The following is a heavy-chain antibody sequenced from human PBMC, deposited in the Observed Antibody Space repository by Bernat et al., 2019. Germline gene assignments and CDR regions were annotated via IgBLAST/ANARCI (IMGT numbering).Heavy chain of an antibody. V-gene: IGHV3-33*01. CDR1: GFTFSSYG. D-gene: IGHD2-21*01. Sequence: QVQLVESGGGVVQPGRSLRLSCAASGFTFSSYGMHWVRQAPGKGLEWVAVIWYDGSNKYYADSVKGRFTISRDNSKNTLYLQMNSLRAEDTAVYYGACGGGGGDFYYYDGGDDWGQGTTVTVSS. CDR3: ACGGGGGDFYYYDGGDD. CDR2: IWYDGSNK. J-gene: IGHJ6*02.